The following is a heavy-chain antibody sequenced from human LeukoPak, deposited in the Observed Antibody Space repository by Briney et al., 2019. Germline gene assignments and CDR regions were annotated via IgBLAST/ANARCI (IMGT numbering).Heavy chain of an antibody. Sequence: SETLSLTCAVYGGSFSGYYWSWIRQPPGNGLEWIGEINHSGSTNYNPSLKSRVTISVDTSKNQFSLKLSSVTAADTAVYYCARGHKQYYYDSSGYYKSCYYYVMDVWGQGTTVTVSS. CDR2: INHSGST. CDR3: ARGHKQYYYDSSGYYKSCYYYVMDV. D-gene: IGHD3-22*01. V-gene: IGHV4-34*01. J-gene: IGHJ6*02. CDR1: GGSFSGYY.